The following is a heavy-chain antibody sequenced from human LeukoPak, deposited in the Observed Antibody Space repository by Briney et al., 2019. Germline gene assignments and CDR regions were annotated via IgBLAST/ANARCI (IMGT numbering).Heavy chain of an antibody. CDR2: IHPNSGGI. CDR3: SRDLGTYDDNSGIFFDY. J-gene: IGHJ4*02. V-gene: IGHV1-2*02. CDR1: GYTFTGYY. D-gene: IGHD3-22*01. Sequence: AASVKVSCKASGYTFTGYYMHWVRQAPGQGLEWMGWIHPNSGGINYAQQFQGRVTMTRYMSINTVYMELTRLRSDDTAVYYCSRDLGTYDDNSGIFFDYWGQGSLVTVSS.